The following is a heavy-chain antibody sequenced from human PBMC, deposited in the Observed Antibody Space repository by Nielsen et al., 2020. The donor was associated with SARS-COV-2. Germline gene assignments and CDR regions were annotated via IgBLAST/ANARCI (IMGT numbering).Heavy chain of an antibody. Sequence: WVRQAPGQGLEWMGWINPNSGGTNYAQKFQGRVTMTRDTSTSTVHMELSSLRSEDTAVYYCARDYYGSGSYYTTYAPSRVYWGQGTLVTVSS. CDR2: INPNSGGT. V-gene: IGHV1-2*02. J-gene: IGHJ4*02. D-gene: IGHD3-10*01. CDR3: ARDYYGSGSYYTTYAPSRVY.